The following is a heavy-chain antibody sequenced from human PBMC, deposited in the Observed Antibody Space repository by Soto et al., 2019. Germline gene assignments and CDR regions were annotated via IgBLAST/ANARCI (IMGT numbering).Heavy chain of an antibody. V-gene: IGHV1-69*13. J-gene: IGHJ5*02. CDR3: ARDFRTRDYHILTGSKTNWFDP. Sequence: SVKVSCKASGGTFSSYAISWVRQAPGQGLEWMGGIIPIFGTANYAQKFQGRVTITADESTSTAYMELSSLRSEDTAVYYCARDFRTRDYHILTGSKTNWFDPWGQ. CDR1: GGTFSSYA. CDR2: IIPIFGTA. D-gene: IGHD3-9*01.